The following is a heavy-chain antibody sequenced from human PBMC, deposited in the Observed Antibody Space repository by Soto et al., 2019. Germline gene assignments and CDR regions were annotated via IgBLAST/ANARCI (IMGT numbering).Heavy chain of an antibody. CDR2: ITPIFGTP. V-gene: IGHV1-69*01. J-gene: IGHJ6*02. CDR1: GGPFRTTA. CDR3: ARGGLVITDFYYGLDV. D-gene: IGHD3-9*01. Sequence: QVHLVQSGAEVKKPGSSVKVSCKTSGGPFRTTAISWVRQAPGQGLEWMGGITPIFGTPDYAQKFQGRITITADESTSTVYMNLSSVRSEDTAVYYCARGGLVITDFYYGLDVWGPGTTVTVSS.